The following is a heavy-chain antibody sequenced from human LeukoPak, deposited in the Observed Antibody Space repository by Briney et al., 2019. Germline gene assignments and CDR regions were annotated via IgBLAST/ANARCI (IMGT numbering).Heavy chain of an antibody. D-gene: IGHD3-9*01. Sequence: GASVKVSCKASGYTFTSYYMHWVRQAPGQGLEWMGWINPNSGGTNYAQKFQGRVTMTRDTSISTAYMELSRLRSDDTAVYYCARHDDILTGYYNWFDPWGQGTLVTVSS. CDR3: ARHDDILTGYYNWFDP. CDR2: INPNSGGT. CDR1: GYTFTSYY. J-gene: IGHJ5*02. V-gene: IGHV1-2*02.